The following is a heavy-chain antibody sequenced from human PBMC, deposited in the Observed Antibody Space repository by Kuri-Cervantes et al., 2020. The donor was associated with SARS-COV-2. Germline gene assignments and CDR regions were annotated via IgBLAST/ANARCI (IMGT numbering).Heavy chain of an antibody. CDR3: ARALTIDWNDPLGYYYYGMDV. CDR2: MNPNSGNT. CDR1: GYTFTSYG. D-gene: IGHD1-1*01. Sequence: ASVKVSCKASGYTFTSYGISWVRQATGQGLEWMGWMNPNSGNTGYAQKLQGRVTMTRNTSISTAYMELSSLRSEDTAVYYCARALTIDWNDPLGYYYYGMDVWGQGTTVTVSS. J-gene: IGHJ6*02. V-gene: IGHV1-8*02.